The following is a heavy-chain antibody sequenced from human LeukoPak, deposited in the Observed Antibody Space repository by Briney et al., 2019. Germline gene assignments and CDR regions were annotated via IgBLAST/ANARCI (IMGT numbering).Heavy chain of an antibody. Sequence: GGSLRLSCAASGFTFRNYAIHWVRQAPGKGLEWVAVISNDGRDKIYADSVKGRFTISRDNSKNTLFLQMNSLRTEDTAVYYCARDPMADFDYWGQGTLVTVSS. CDR1: GFTFRNYA. D-gene: IGHD2-8*01. CDR2: ISNDGRDK. J-gene: IGHJ4*02. CDR3: ARDPMADFDY. V-gene: IGHV3-30*04.